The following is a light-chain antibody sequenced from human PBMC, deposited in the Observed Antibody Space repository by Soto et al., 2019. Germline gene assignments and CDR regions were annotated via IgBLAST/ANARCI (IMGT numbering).Light chain of an antibody. J-gene: IGKJ4*01. CDR2: GAS. V-gene: IGKV3-20*01. Sequence: EIVLTQSPGTLSLSPGERATLSCRASQSVSSNYLAWYQQKPGQAPRLLIYGASSRATSIPDRFSGSGSGTDFTLTISRLEPEDFAVYYCQQYATSPLTFGGGTKVEIK. CDR3: QQYATSPLT. CDR1: QSVSSNY.